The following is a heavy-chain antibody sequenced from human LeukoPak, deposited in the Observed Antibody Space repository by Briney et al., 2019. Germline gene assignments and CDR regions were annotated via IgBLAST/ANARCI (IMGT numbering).Heavy chain of an antibody. V-gene: IGHV3-7*01. CDR2: IRQDGSEI. D-gene: IGHD6-19*01. Sequence: GGSLRLSCAASGFTFSDYWMSWVRQTPGKEPEWVANIRQDGSEIYYVDSVKGRFTISRDNAKNSLYLQMNSLRAEDTAVYYCARDPIIAVAGLDYWGQGTLVTVSS. CDR3: ARDPIIAVAGLDY. J-gene: IGHJ4*02. CDR1: GFTFSDYW.